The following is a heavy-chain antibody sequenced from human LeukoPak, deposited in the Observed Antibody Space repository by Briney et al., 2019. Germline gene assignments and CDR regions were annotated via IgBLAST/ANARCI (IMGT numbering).Heavy chain of an antibody. CDR1: GYTFTGYY. CDR3: ARPSYGDYDPYDY. J-gene: IGHJ4*02. Sequence: ASVKVSCKASGYTFTGYYMHWVRQAPGQGLEWMGWINPNSGGTNYARKFQGRVTMTRDTSISTAYMELSRLRSDDTAVYYCARPSYGDYDPYDYWGQGTLVTVSS. CDR2: INPNSGGT. V-gene: IGHV1-2*02. D-gene: IGHD4-17*01.